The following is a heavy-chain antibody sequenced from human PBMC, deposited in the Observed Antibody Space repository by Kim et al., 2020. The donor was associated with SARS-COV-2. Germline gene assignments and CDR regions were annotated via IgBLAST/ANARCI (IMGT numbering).Heavy chain of an antibody. CDR2: IYSGGST. V-gene: IGHV3-53*01. Sequence: GGSLRLSCAASGFTVSSNYMSWVRQAPGKGLEWVSVIYSGGSTYYADSVKGRFTISRDNSKNTLYLQMNSLRAEDTAVYYCARADHSSSWTGAFDIWGQGTMVTVSS. D-gene: IGHD6-13*01. CDR3: ARADHSSSWTGAFDI. J-gene: IGHJ3*02. CDR1: GFTVSSNY.